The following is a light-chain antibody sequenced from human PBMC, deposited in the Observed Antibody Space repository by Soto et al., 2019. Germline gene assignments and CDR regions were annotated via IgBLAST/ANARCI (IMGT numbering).Light chain of an antibody. J-gene: IGLJ1*01. CDR2: ENN. CDR3: GTWDDNLSAPYV. V-gene: IGLV1-51*02. Sequence: QSVLTQPPSVSAAPGQTVTISCSGSSSNIGKNYVSWYQQLPGTAPKLLIYENNKRPSGIPDRFSGSKSGTSATLGITGLQTTDEADYYCGTWDDNLSAPYVFGTGTKLTVL. CDR1: SSNIGKNY.